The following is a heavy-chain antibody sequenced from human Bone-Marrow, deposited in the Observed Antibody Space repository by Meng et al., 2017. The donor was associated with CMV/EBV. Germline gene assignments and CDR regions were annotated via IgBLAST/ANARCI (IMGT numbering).Heavy chain of an antibody. CDR2: IIPIFGTA. Sequence: SVKVSCKASGGTFSSYAISWVRQAPGQGLEWMGGIIPIFGTANYAQKFQGRVTITTDESTSTAYMELSSLRSEDTAVYYYARERGQMHLTNYYYYGMDVWGQGTTVTVSS. D-gene: IGHD1-1*01. J-gene: IGHJ6*02. CDR1: GGTFSSYA. V-gene: IGHV1-69*05. CDR3: ARERGQMHLTNYYYYGMDV.